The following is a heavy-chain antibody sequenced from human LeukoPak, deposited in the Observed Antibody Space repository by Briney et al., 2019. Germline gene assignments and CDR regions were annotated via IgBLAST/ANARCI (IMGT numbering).Heavy chain of an antibody. Sequence: SETLSLTCTVSGGSISSGGYYWSWIRQHPGKSLEWIGYIYYSGSTYYNPSLKSRVTISVDTSKNQFSLKLSSVTAADTAVYYCARASGGTIYFDYWGQGTLVTVSS. V-gene: IGHV4-31*03. D-gene: IGHD4-23*01. CDR2: IYYSGST. CDR3: ARASGGTIYFDY. CDR1: GGSISSGGYY. J-gene: IGHJ4*02.